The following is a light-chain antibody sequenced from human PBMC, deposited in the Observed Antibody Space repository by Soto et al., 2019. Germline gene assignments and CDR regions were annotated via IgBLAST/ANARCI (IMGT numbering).Light chain of an antibody. CDR1: QSLMHSNRDNY. CDR3: MQPLQSWT. J-gene: IGKJ1*01. CDR2: VGS. Sequence: EIMLTQSPLSLPVTPGEPAPISCRSCQSLMHSNRDNYLDWYLQKPGQSPQLLIYVGSNRASGVPDRFSGSGSGTDFTLKISRVEAEDVGVYYCMQPLQSWTFGQGTKVDIK. V-gene: IGKV2-28*01.